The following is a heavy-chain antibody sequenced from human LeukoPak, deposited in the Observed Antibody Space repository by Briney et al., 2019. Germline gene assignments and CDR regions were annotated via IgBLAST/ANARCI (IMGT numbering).Heavy chain of an antibody. CDR1: GGSFSGYY. CDR3: ARHSSMDYGDFDFDY. V-gene: IGHV4-34*01. CDR2: INHSGST. D-gene: IGHD4-17*01. J-gene: IGHJ4*02. Sequence: SETLSLTCAVYGGSFSGYYWSWIRQPPGKGLEWIGEINHSGSTNYNPSLKSRVTISVDTSKNQFSLKLSSVTAADTAVYYCARHSSMDYGDFDFDYWGQGTLVTVSS.